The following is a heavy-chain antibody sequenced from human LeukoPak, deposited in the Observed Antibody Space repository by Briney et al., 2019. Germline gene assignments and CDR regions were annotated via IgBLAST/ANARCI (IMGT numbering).Heavy chain of an antibody. CDR2: INHSGST. D-gene: IGHD3-10*01. J-gene: IGHJ6*02. Sequence: SETLSLTCTVSGGSISSYYWSWIRQPPGKGLEWIGEINHSGSTNYNPSLKSRVTISVDTSKNQFSLKLSSVTAADTAVYYCARGLEVRAYGMDVWGQGTTVTVSS. CDR3: ARGLEVRAYGMDV. V-gene: IGHV4-34*01. CDR1: GGSISSYY.